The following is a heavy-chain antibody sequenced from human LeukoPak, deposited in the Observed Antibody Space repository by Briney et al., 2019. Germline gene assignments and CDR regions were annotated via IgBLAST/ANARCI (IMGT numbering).Heavy chain of an antibody. D-gene: IGHD1-26*01. CDR2: SRNKANFYTT. Sequence: PGGSLRLSCAASGFTFSSYAMSWVRQAPGKGLEWVGRSRNKANFYTTEYAASVKARFTISRDDSKNSLNLQMNSLKTEDTAVYYCTRVPRGGTYFDYWGQGTLVTVSS. CDR3: TRVPRGGTYFDY. J-gene: IGHJ4*02. CDR1: GFTFSSYA. V-gene: IGHV3-72*01.